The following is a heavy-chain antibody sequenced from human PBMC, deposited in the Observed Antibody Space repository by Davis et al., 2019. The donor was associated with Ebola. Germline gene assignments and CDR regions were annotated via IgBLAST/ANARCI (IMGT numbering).Heavy chain of an antibody. D-gene: IGHD4-23*01. CDR1: GYTFTSYG. CDR3: AREGVTRRFDY. CDR2: IIPILGIA. J-gene: IGHJ4*02. V-gene: IGHV1-69*10. Sequence: AASVKVSCKASGYTFTSYGIGWVRQAPGQGLEWMGGIIPILGIANYAQKFQGRVTITADKSTSTAYMELSSLRSEDTAVYYCAREGVTRRFDYWGQGTLVTVSS.